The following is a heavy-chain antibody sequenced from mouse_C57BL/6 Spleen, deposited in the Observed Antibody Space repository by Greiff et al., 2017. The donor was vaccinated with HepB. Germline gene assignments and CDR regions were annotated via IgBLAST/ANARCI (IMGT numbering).Heavy chain of an antibody. D-gene: IGHD2-10*01. CDR2: IWSGGST. V-gene: IGHV2-2*01. J-gene: IGHJ2*01. CDR3: ARGPPTNYFDY. CDR1: GFSLTSYG. Sequence: VMLVESGPGLEQPSQSLSITCTVSGFSLTSYGVHWVRQSPGKGLEWLGVIWSGGSTDYNAAFISGLSISKDNSKSQVFFKMNSLQADDTAIYYCARGPPTNYFDYWGQGTTLTVSS.